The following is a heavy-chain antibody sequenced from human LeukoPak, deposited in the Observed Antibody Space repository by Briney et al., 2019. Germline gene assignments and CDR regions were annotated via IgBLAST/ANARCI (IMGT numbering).Heavy chain of an antibody. J-gene: IGHJ4*02. Sequence: SETLSLTCTVSGGSISSYYWSWIRQPPGKGLEWIGYIYYSGSTNYNPSLKSRVTISVDTSKNQFSLKLSSVTAADTAVYYCARDLNYWGQGTLVTVSS. CDR1: GGSISSYY. D-gene: IGHD3-9*01. CDR2: IYYSGST. CDR3: ARDLNY. V-gene: IGHV4-59*01.